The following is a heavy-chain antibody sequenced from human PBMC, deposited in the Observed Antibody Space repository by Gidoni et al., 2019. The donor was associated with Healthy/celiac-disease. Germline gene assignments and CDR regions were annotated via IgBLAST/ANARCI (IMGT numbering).Heavy chain of an antibody. D-gene: IGHD6-13*01. V-gene: IGHV1-69*01. CDR2: IIPIFGTA. Sequence: QVQLVQSGAEVKKPGSSVKVYCKASGGTLSSYAISWVRQAPGQGLEWMGGIIPIFGTANYAQQFQGRVTITADESTSTAYMELSSLRSEDTAVYYCARADSSSPGDYYYGMDVWGQGTTVTVSS. CDR3: ARADSSSPGDYYYGMDV. J-gene: IGHJ6*02. CDR1: GGTLSSYA.